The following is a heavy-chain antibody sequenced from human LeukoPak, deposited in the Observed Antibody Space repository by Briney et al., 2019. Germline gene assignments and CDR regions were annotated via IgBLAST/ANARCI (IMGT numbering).Heavy chain of an antibody. CDR2: IYYSGST. CDR3: ARRNPRVFNWFDP. Sequence: PSETLSLTCTVSGGSISSSSYYWGWIRQPPGKGLEWIGSIYYSGSTYYNPSLKSRVTISVDTSKNQFSLKPSSVTAADTAVYYCARRNPRVFNWFDPWGQGTLVTVSS. CDR1: GGSISSSSYY. J-gene: IGHJ5*02. V-gene: IGHV4-39*01.